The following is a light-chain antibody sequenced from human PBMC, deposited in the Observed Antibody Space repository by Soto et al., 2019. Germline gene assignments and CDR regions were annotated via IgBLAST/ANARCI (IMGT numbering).Light chain of an antibody. CDR3: QNYGSLTSST. CDR1: QSVSSSY. Sequence: EIVLTQSPGTLSLSPGERATLSCRASQSVSSSYLAWYQQKPGQAPRLIIYGASSRATGIPDRFSGSGSGTDFTLTINRLEPEDFAVYYCQNYGSLTSSTFGQGTKVEIK. CDR2: GAS. J-gene: IGKJ1*01. V-gene: IGKV3-20*01.